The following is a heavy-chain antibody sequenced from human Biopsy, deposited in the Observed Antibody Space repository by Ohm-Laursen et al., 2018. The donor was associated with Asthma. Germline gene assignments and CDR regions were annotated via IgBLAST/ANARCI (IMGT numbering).Heavy chain of an antibody. CDR1: GGTFNTYV. D-gene: IGHD2-2*01. V-gene: IGHV1-69*13. CDR2: INFVFGTT. J-gene: IGHJ4*02. Sequence: TVKLSCKSLGGTFNTYVIGWARQAPGPGLGWMGGINFVFGTTTYPQKFQDRVTITADDSTSTVYMELSSLRSEDTAVYYCARKAGSCISRTCYSLDFWGQGTLVTVSS. CDR3: ARKAGSCISRTCYSLDF.